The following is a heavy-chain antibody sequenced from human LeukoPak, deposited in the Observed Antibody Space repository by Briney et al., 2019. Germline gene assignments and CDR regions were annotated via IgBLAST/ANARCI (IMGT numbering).Heavy chain of an antibody. V-gene: IGHV4-59*01. J-gene: IGHJ4*02. CDR3: ARSKVTYYYDAGGYYYFDY. Sequence: SETLSLTCSVSGGSITGSYWSWIRQSPGKGLEWISHIYYSGTTNYSPSLRSRVTISVDTSNKQFSLKLRSVTAADTAVYYCARSKVTYYYDAGGYYYFDYWGQGALVTVSS. CDR1: GGSITGSY. CDR2: IYYSGTT. D-gene: IGHD3-22*01.